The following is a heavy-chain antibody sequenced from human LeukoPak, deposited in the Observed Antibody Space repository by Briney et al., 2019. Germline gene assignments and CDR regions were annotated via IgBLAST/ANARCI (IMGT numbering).Heavy chain of an antibody. CDR3: ARDSPLLTV. J-gene: IGHJ4*02. D-gene: IGHD3-9*01. Sequence: GGSLRLSCAASGFTFNSHAMSWVRQAPGKGLEWVSAIGDDVVSTYYAESVKGRFTISRDNSKNTLYLQMNSLRAEDTATYYCARDSPLLTVWGQGTLVTVSS. V-gene: IGHV3-23*01. CDR1: GFTFNSHA. CDR2: IGDDVVST.